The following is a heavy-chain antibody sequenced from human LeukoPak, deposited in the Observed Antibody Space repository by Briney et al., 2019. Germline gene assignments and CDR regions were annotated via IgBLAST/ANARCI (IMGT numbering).Heavy chain of an antibody. CDR1: GFTFSSYA. CDR2: ISGSGGST. V-gene: IGHV3-23*01. Sequence: GGSLRLSCAASGFTFSSYAMSWVRKAPGKGLDWVSAISGSGGSTYYADSVKGRCTISRDNSKNTLYLQMNSLRAEDTAVYYCAKDRGAMVPNYLFDYWGQGTLVTVSS. CDR3: AKDRGAMVPNYLFDY. D-gene: IGHD3-10*01. J-gene: IGHJ4*02.